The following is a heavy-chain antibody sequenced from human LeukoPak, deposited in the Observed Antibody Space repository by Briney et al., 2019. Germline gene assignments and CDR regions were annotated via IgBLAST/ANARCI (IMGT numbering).Heavy chain of an antibody. D-gene: IGHD6-19*01. CDR3: ARLSSGWYAPYVDI. CDR1: GGSISSYY. V-gene: IGHV4-59*08. CDR2: IYYSGST. J-gene: IGHJ4*02. Sequence: SETLSLTCTVSGGSISSYYWSWIRQPPGNGLEWIGYIYYSGSTNYNPSLKSRVTISVDTSKNQFSLKLSSVTAADTAVYYCARLSSGWYAPYVDIWGQGTLVTVSS.